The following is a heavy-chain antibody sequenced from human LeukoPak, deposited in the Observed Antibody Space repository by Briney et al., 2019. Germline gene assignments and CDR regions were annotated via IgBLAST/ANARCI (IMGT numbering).Heavy chain of an antibody. D-gene: IGHD1-14*01. CDR3: ATETNGRHYDY. V-gene: IGHV3-21*06. Sequence: GGSLRLSXTASGLTFSTSGFNWVRQAPGKGLEWVASIGPTGSDRYHADSIKGRFTISRENANNFLYLQMNSLRAEDTAVYYCATETNGRHYDYWGQGTLLTVSS. CDR2: IGPTGSDR. CDR1: GLTFSTSG. J-gene: IGHJ4*02.